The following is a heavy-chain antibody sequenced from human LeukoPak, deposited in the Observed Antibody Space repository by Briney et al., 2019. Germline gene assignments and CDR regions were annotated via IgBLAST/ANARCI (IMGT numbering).Heavy chain of an antibody. Sequence: PSETLSLTCTVSGASIRSGDYYWSWIRQPPGKGLEWIGYIYYSGSTNYNPSLKSRVTISVDTSKDQFSLKLSSVTAADTAVYYCARGTGPFDPWGQGTLVTVSS. CDR1: GASIRSGDYY. CDR2: IYYSGST. D-gene: IGHD1-14*01. CDR3: ARGTGPFDP. J-gene: IGHJ5*02. V-gene: IGHV4-30-4*01.